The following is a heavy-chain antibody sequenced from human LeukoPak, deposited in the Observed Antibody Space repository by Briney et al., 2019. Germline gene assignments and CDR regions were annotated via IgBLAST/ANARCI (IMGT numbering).Heavy chain of an antibody. D-gene: IGHD3-22*01. V-gene: IGHV3-7*04. CDR1: GFTFSQYW. Sequence: GGSLRLSCAASGFTFSQYWMSWVRQAPGKGLEWLANIKQDGSEQYYVDSVKGRFTISRDNAKNSLYLQLSSLRAEDTGVYYCARGVGYADSRGYYWGQGSLVTVSS. J-gene: IGHJ4*02. CDR2: IKQDGSEQ. CDR3: ARGVGYADSRGYY.